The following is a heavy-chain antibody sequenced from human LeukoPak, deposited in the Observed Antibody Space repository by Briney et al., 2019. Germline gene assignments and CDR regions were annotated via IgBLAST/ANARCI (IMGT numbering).Heavy chain of an antibody. CDR2: INNSGST. CDR1: GGSFSGYY. V-gene: IGHV4-34*01. Sequence: SGTLSLTCAVYGGSFSGYYWSWIRQPRGKGLEWVGEINNSGSTNYNPSLKSRVTISVDTSKNKFSLKLSSVTAADTAVYYCARGRGFGILTGYYPYYWYFDLGGRGILAAVSA. J-gene: IGHJ2*01. D-gene: IGHD3-9*01. CDR3: ARGRGFGILTGYYPYYWYFDL.